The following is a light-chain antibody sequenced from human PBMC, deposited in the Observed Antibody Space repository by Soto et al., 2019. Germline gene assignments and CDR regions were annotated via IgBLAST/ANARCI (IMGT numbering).Light chain of an antibody. J-gene: IGLJ1*01. V-gene: IGLV2-14*01. CDR2: EVN. Sequence: QSALTQPASVSGSPGQSITISCTGTSSDVGTYNYVSWYQQHPGKAPKLMIFEVNNRPSGVSNRFSGSKSGNTASLIISGLQAEDEAEYYCFSCTTSTSLLYVFGTGTKLTVL. CDR3: FSCTTSTSLLYV. CDR1: SSDVGTYNY.